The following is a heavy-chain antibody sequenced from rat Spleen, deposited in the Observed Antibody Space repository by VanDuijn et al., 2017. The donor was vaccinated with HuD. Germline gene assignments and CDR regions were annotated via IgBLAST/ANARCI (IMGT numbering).Heavy chain of an antibody. V-gene: IGHV5-25*01. CDR3: VKNYFDY. CDR2: ISTDGGHT. CDR1: GFTFSNYY. Sequence: EVQLVESGGGLVQPGRSMKVSCAASGFTFSNYYMTWVRQAPTKGLEWVASISTDGGHTYYRDSVKGRFTISRDKAKSTLYLQMDSLRSEDTATYYCVKNYFDYWGQGVMVTVSS. J-gene: IGHJ2*01.